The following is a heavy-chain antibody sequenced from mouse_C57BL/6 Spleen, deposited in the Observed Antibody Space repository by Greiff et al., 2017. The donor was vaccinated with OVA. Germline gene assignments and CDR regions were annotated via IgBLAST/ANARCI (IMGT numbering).Heavy chain of an antibody. J-gene: IGHJ2*01. V-gene: IGHV5-9*01. CDR2: ISGGGGNT. CDR3: ARQTGSYSNYVDY. CDR1: GFTFSSYT. Sequence: EVHLVESGGGLVKPGGSLKLSCAASGFTFSSYTMSWVRQTPEKRLEWVATISGGGGNTYYPDSVKGRFTISRDNAKNTLYLQMSSLRSEDTALYYWARQTGSYSNYVDYWGQGTTLTVSS. D-gene: IGHD2-5*01.